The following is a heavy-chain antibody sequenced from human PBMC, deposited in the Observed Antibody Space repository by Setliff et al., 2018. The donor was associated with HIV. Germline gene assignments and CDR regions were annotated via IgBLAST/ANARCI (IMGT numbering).Heavy chain of an antibody. CDR3: ARDLGAVADY. V-gene: IGHV3-66*01. CDR2: IYSGGSA. D-gene: IGHD6-19*01. CDR1: GFTVSNNY. Sequence: GGSLRLSCAASGFTVSNNYMNWVRQAPGKGLEWVSVIYSGGSAYYADSVKGRFTVSRDNSKNTLYLQMNSLRAEDTAVYYCARDLGAVADYWGQGTLVTVSS. J-gene: IGHJ4*02.